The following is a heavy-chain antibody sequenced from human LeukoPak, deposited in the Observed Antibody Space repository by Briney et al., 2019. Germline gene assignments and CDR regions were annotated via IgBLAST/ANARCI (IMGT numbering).Heavy chain of an antibody. CDR3: AKAAPLTHCSSTSCYTYYYGMDV. V-gene: IGHV3-9*01. J-gene: IGHJ6*02. D-gene: IGHD2-2*02. Sequence: GRSLRLSCAASGFTFDDYAMHWVRQAPGKGLEWVSGISWNNGSIGYADSVKGRFTISRDNAKNSLYLQMNSLRAEDTALYYCAKAAPLTHCSSTSCYTYYYGMDVWGQGTTVTVSS. CDR1: GFTFDDYA. CDR2: ISWNNGSI.